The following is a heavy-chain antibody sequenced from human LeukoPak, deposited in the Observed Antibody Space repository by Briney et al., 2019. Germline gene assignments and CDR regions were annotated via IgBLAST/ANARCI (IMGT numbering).Heavy chain of an antibody. J-gene: IGHJ1*01. CDR1: GGPLSGYY. CDR3: ARGLEYDILTGYPEYFQH. D-gene: IGHD3-9*01. V-gene: IGHV4-34*01. Sequence: SETLSLTCAVYGGPLSGYYWSWIRQPPGKGLEWIGEINHSGSTNYNPSLKSRVTISVDTSKSQFSLKLSSVTAADTAVYYCARGLEYDILTGYPEYFQHWGQGTLVTVSS. CDR2: INHSGST.